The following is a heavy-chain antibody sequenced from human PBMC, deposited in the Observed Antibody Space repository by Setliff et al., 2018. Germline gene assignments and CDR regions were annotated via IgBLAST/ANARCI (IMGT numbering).Heavy chain of an antibody. CDR3: ASWGSGSYYPPHY. CDR2: IYHSGST. Sequence: PSETLSLTCAVSGYSISSGYYWGWIRQPPGKGLEWIGSIYHSGSTYYNPSLKSRVTISVDTSKNQFSLKLSSVTAADTAVYYCASWGSGSYYPPHYWGQGTLVTVSS. J-gene: IGHJ4*02. D-gene: IGHD1-26*01. CDR1: GYSISSGYY. V-gene: IGHV4-38-2*01.